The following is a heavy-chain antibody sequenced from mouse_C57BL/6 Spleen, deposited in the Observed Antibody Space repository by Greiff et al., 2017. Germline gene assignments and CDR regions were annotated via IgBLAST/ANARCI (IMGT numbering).Heavy chain of an antibody. Sequence: EVQGVESGPELVKPGASVKISCKASGYSFTDYNMNWVKQSNGKSLEWIGVINPNYGTTSYNQKFKGKATLTVDQSSSTAYMQLNSLTSEDSAVYYCAREGIFVRYYAMDYWGQGTSVTVSS. V-gene: IGHV1-39*01. J-gene: IGHJ4*01. CDR3: AREGIFVRYYAMDY. D-gene: IGHD5-2*01. CDR1: GYSFTDYN. CDR2: INPNYGTT.